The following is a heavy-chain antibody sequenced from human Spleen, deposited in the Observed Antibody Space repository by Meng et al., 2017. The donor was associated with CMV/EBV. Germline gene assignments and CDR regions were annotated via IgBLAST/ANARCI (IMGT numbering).Heavy chain of an antibody. D-gene: IGHD2-15*01. J-gene: IGHJ4*02. V-gene: IGHV3-30*18. CDR2: VSFDGGEN. CDR3: VKDIHSLD. CDR1: GFTFSSFH. Sequence: GGSLRLSCAASGFTFSSFHMHWVRQAPGKGLEWVAVVSFDGGENYYADSVEGRFTISRDNSKNTLYLQMDSLRPEDTATYYCVKDIHSLDWGQGTLVTVSS.